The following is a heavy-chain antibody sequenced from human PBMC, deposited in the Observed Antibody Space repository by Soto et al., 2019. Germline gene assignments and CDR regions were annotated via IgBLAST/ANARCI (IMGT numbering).Heavy chain of an antibody. D-gene: IGHD3-3*01. J-gene: IGHJ6*02. CDR1: GGSISSGGYY. Sequence: PSETLSLTCTVSGGSISSGGYYWSWIRQHPGKGLEWIGYIYYSGSTYYNPSLKSRVTISVDTSKNQFSLKLSSVTAADTAVYYCARESITIFGVANYYYYGMDVWGQGTTVTVS. CDR2: IYYSGST. V-gene: IGHV4-31*03. CDR3: ARESITIFGVANYYYYGMDV.